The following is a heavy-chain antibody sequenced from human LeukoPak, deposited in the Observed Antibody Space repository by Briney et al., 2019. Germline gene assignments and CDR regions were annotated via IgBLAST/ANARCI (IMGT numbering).Heavy chain of an antibody. CDR3: ARPYYDSSAPPYDY. D-gene: IGHD3-22*01. Sequence: ASVKVFCKXSGYTFTSYGISWVRQAPGQGLEWMGWISAYNGNTNYAQKLQGRVTMTTDTSTSTAYMELRSLRSDDTAVYYCARPYYDSSAPPYDYWGQGTLVTVSS. CDR1: GYTFTSYG. J-gene: IGHJ4*02. V-gene: IGHV1-18*01. CDR2: ISAYNGNT.